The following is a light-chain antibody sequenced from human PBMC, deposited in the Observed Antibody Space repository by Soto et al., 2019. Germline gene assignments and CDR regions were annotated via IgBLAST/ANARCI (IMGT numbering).Light chain of an antibody. CDR3: SSYTSSSTLV. CDR2: EVS. V-gene: IGLV2-14*01. Sequence: QSALTQPASVSGSPGQSITISCTGTSSDVGGYNYVSWYQQHPGKAPKLMIYEVSNRPSGVSNRFSGSKSGNTASLTISGLQAEDEDDYYCSSYTSSSTLVFGTGTKLTV. J-gene: IGLJ1*01. CDR1: SSDVGGYNY.